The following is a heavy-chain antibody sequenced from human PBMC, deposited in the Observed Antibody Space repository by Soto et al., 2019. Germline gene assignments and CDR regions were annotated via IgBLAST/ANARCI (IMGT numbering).Heavy chain of an antibody. V-gene: IGHV5-10-1*01. D-gene: IGHD6-6*01. CDR1: GYSFTSYW. J-gene: IGHJ6*02. Sequence: GESLKISFKGSGYSFTSYWISWLRQMPGKGLEGMGRIDPSDSYTNYSPSFQGHVTISADKSISTAYLQWSSLKASDTAMYYCARHLLEQLVLNDYYYGMDVWGQGTTVTVSS. CDR2: IDPSDSYT. CDR3: ARHLLEQLVLNDYYYGMDV.